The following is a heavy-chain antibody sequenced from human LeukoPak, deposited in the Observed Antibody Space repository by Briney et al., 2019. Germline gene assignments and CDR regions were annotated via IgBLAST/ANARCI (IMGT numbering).Heavy chain of an antibody. CDR2: ISGHNGDT. J-gene: IGHJ4*02. CDR1: GYTFTKFG. CDR3: AAGRFSGSYYFDY. D-gene: IGHD1-26*01. Sequence: ASVKVSCKASGYTFTKFGITWVRQAPGQGLEWMGWISGHNGDTYYAQKVQDRVTMTTDTSTSTAYMELRSLRSDDTAVYYCAAGRFSGSYYFDYWGQGTLVTVSS. V-gene: IGHV1-18*01.